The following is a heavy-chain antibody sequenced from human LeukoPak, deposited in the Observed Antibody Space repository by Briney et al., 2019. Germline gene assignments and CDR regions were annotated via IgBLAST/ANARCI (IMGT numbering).Heavy chain of an antibody. CDR2: IYYSGST. V-gene: IGHV4-31*03. CDR3: AREPLGMASAL. CDR1: GGSISSGGYY. D-gene: IGHD6-13*01. Sequence: SETLSLTCTVSGGSISSGGYYWSWIRQHPGKGLEWIGYIYYSGSTYYNPSLKSRVTISVDTSKNQFSLKLSPVTAADTAVYYCAREPLGMASALWGQGTLVTVSS. J-gene: IGHJ4*02.